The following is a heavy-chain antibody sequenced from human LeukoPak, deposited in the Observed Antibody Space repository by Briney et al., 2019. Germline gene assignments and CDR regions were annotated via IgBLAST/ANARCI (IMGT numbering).Heavy chain of an antibody. CDR2: IYNSGIT. V-gene: IGHV4-61*01. J-gene: IGHJ4*02. Sequence: SETLSLTCTVSGGSVSSGNYYWSWIRQPPGKGLEWIGYIYNSGITNYNPSLKSRVTISVDTSKNQFSLKLSSVTAADAAVYYCARRASGSGSYYWGQGTLVTVSS. D-gene: IGHD3-10*01. CDR1: GGSVSSGNYY. CDR3: ARRASGSGSYY.